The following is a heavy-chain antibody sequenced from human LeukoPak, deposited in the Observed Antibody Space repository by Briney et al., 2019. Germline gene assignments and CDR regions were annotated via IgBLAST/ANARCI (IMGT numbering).Heavy chain of an antibody. J-gene: IGHJ3*02. CDR3: ARSFNYYDSRGLRAFDI. CDR2: ISYDGSNK. CDR1: GFTFSSYA. D-gene: IGHD3-22*01. V-gene: IGHV3-30-3*01. Sequence: PGGSLRLSSAASGFTFSSYAMHWVRQAPGKGLEWVAVISYDGSNKYYADSVKGRFTISRDNSKNTLYLQMNSLRAEDTAVYCCARSFNYYDSRGLRAFDIWGQGTMVTVSS.